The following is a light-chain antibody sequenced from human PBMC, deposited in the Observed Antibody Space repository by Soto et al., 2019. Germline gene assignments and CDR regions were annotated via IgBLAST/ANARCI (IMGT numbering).Light chain of an antibody. CDR1: SSDVGGYNY. V-gene: IGLV2-14*01. CDR3: SSYTSSSTVYVV. Sequence: QSALTQPDSVSGSPGQSITISCTGTSSDVGGYNYVSWYQQHPGKAPKLMIYDVSNRPSGVSNRFSGSKSGNTASLTISGLQAEDEADYYCSSYTSSSTVYVVFGGGTKLTVL. J-gene: IGLJ2*01. CDR2: DVS.